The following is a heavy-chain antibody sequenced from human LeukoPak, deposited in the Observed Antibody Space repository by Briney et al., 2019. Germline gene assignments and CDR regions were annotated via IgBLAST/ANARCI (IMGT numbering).Heavy chain of an antibody. CDR1: GYTFTGYY. J-gene: IGHJ3*02. Sequence: ASVKVSCKASGYTFTGYYMHWVRQAPGQGLEWMGWINPNSGGTNYAQKFQGRVTMTRGTSISTAYMELSRLRSDDTAVYYCARLKGPYYYDSSGYYDAFDIWGQGTMVTVSS. D-gene: IGHD3-22*01. CDR2: INPNSGGT. V-gene: IGHV1-2*02. CDR3: ARLKGPYYYDSSGYYDAFDI.